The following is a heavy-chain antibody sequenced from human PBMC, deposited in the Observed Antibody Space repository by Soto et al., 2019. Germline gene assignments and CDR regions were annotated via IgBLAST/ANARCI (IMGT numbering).Heavy chain of an antibody. D-gene: IGHD3-22*01. Sequence: GGSLRLSCAASGFTFSSYSMNWVRQAPGKGLEWVSSISSSSSYIYYADSVKGRFTISRDNAKNSLYLQMNSLRAEDTAVYYCARDYDSSGYYPSTEYFQHWGQGTLVTGSS. CDR3: ARDYDSSGYYPSTEYFQH. CDR2: ISSSSSYI. V-gene: IGHV3-21*01. CDR1: GFTFSSYS. J-gene: IGHJ1*01.